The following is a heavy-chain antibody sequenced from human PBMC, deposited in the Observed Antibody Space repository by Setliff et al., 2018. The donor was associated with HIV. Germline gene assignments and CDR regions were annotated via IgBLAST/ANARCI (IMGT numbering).Heavy chain of an antibody. CDR2: INHSGST. Sequence: PSETLSLTCAVYGGSFSDYFWTWIRQPPGKGLEWIGEINHSGSTNYNPSLKSRVTISVDTSKNQISLKLTSVTAADTAVYYCATGAKNDFWDDPVPNPFDFWGQGTMVTGS. V-gene: IGHV4-34*01. CDR1: GGSFSDYF. J-gene: IGHJ3*01. D-gene: IGHD3-3*01. CDR3: ATGAKNDFWDDPVPNPFDF.